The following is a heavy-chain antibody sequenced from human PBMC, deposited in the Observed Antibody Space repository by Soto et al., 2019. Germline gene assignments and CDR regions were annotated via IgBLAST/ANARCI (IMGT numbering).Heavy chain of an antibody. V-gene: IGHV4-59*01. Sequence: SETLSLTCTVSGGSISSYYWSWIRQPPEKGLEWIGYIYYSGSTNYNPSLKSRVTISVDTSKNQFSLKLSSVTAADTAVYYCVRGYRYYDSSGYYYGWFDPWGQGTLVTVSS. CDR3: VRGYRYYDSSGYYYGWFDP. J-gene: IGHJ5*02. D-gene: IGHD3-22*01. CDR2: IYYSGST. CDR1: GGSISSYY.